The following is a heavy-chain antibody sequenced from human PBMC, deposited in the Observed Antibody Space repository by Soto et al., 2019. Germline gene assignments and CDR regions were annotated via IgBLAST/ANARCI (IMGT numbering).Heavy chain of an antibody. CDR3: TTHEEGAPWAGGFDS. Sequence: RIHWSADPWVRLGSRPVILVSPAPGKGLEWVASIRPGGDSTYYADSVKGRFAVSRDNSNVTLYLQMDSLRVEDTAIYYCTTHEEGAPWAGGFDSWGQGNLVTFSS. D-gene: IGHD1-26*01. V-gene: IGHV3-23*01. CDR2: IRPGGDST. CDR1: WVRLGSRP. J-gene: IGHJ5*01.